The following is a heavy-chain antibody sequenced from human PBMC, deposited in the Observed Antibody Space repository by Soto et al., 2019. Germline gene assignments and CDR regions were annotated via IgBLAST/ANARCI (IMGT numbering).Heavy chain of an antibody. Sequence: PSETLSLTCAVYGGSFRGYHWSWIRQPPGKGLEWIGEINHSGSTKYNPSLKSRVTISVDTSKNQFSLKLSSVTAADTAVYYFARSEGRPPGDCYSFDYWGQGTLVTVSS. CDR1: GGSFRGYH. V-gene: IGHV4-34*01. CDR3: ARSEGRPPGDCYSFDY. J-gene: IGHJ4*02. D-gene: IGHD2-21*01. CDR2: INHSGST.